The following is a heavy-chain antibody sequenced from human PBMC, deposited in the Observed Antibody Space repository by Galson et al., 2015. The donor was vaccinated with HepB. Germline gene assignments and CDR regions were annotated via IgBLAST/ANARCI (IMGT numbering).Heavy chain of an antibody. J-gene: IGHJ6*03. V-gene: IGHV3-48*02. CDR1: GFTFSTYT. D-gene: IGHD5-18*01. CDR3: ARRGYYYGPDLDYYVDV. CDR2: ITSSSSTI. Sequence: SLRLSCAASGFTFSTYTMNWVRQAPGKGLEWVSYITSSSSTIYYAGSVRGRFTISRDNAKNSLYLQMNSLRDEDTAVYYCARRGYYYGPDLDYYVDVWGKGTTVTVSS.